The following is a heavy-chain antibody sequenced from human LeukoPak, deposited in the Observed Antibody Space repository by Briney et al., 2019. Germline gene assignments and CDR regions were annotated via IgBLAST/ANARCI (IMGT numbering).Heavy chain of an antibody. V-gene: IGHV3-74*01. CDR2: INSDGRST. D-gene: IGHD3-9*01. Sequence: GGSLRLSCAASGFTFSSYWMSWVRQAPGKGLVWVSRINSDGRSTNYADSVKGRFSISRDNTENTLYLQMNSLRVEDTAVYYCVRGADTGYSSDSWGQGTLVTVSS. CDR1: GFTFSSYW. J-gene: IGHJ4*02. CDR3: VRGADTGYSSDS.